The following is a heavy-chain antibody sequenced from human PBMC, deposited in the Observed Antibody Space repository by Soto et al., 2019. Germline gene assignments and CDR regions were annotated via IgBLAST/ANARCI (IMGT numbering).Heavy chain of an antibody. Sequence: GGSLRLSCAASGFTFSSFWMSWVRQSPGKGLEWVANIKHDGSETYYVDSVKGQFTISRDNAKNSLFLQMNTLRNEDTAVYYCARDFATHCSGSTCYPYAYWGQGALVTVSS. V-gene: IGHV3-7*03. D-gene: IGHD2-15*01. J-gene: IGHJ4*02. CDR2: IKHDGSET. CDR1: GFTFSSFW. CDR3: ARDFATHCSGSTCYPYAY.